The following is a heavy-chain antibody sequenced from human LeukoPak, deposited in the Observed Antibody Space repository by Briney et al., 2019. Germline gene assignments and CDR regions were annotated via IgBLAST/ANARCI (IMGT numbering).Heavy chain of an antibody. CDR3: ARDSLSYYYDSSGYSTFDY. CDR1: GYTFTSYG. V-gene: IGHV1-18*01. D-gene: IGHD3-22*01. Sequence: GSSVKVSCKASGYTFTSYGINWVRQAPGQGLEWMGWISAYNGNTNYAQKFQGRVTMTTDTSTSTAYMELRSLRSDDTAVYYCARDSLSYYYDSSGYSTFDYWGQGTLVTVSS. J-gene: IGHJ4*02. CDR2: ISAYNGNT.